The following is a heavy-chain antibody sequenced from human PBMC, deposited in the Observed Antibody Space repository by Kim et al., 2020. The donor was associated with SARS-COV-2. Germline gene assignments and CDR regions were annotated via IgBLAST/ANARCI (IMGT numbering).Heavy chain of an antibody. CDR3: ARGEGAAAYFDY. V-gene: IGHV1-3*01. D-gene: IGHD2-2*01. Sequence: KSSQKFQGRVTITRDTSASTAYMELSSLRSEDTAVYYCARGEGAAAYFDYWGQGTLVTVSS. J-gene: IGHJ4*02.